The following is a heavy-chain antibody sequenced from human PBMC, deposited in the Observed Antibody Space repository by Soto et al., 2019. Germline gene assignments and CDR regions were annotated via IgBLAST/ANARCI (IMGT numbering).Heavy chain of an antibody. Sequence: HPGGSLRLSCAASGFAFSGYGMHWVRQAPGKGLEWVTTIWHDGTNKYYAETVKGRFTISRDNSKNTLYLQMNSLRAEDTAVYYCARDLGGMDVWGQGTTVTVSS. CDR1: GFAFSGYG. D-gene: IGHD7-27*01. V-gene: IGHV3-33*01. CDR3: ARDLGGMDV. CDR2: IWHDGTNK. J-gene: IGHJ6*02.